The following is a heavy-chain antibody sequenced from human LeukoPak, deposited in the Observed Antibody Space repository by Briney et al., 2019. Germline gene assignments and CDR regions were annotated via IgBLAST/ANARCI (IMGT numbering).Heavy chain of an antibody. CDR2: INHSGST. CDR3: ARGTTPMATIPYYFDY. Sequence: PSETLSLTCAVYGGSFSGYYWSWIRQPPGKGLEWIGEINHSGSTNYNPSLKSRVTISVDTSKNQFSLKLSSVTAADTAVYYCARGTTPMATIPYYFDYWGQGTLVTVSS. D-gene: IGHD5-24*01. J-gene: IGHJ4*02. CDR1: GGSFSGYY. V-gene: IGHV4-34*01.